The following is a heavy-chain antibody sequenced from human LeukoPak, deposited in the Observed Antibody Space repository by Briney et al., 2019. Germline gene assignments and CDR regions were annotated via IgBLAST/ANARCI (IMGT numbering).Heavy chain of an antibody. CDR2: IYYSGST. D-gene: IGHD5-24*01. Sequence: SETLSLTCTVFGGSISTYYWTWIRQPPGKGLEWIGYIYYSGSTNYNPSLKSGVTISVHTSNNQFSLRLSPVTAADTAVYYCARRRDGYNTRYYDYGMDVWGQGTTVTVSS. CDR1: GGSISTYY. J-gene: IGHJ6*02. V-gene: IGHV4-59*08. CDR3: ARRRDGYNTRYYDYGMDV.